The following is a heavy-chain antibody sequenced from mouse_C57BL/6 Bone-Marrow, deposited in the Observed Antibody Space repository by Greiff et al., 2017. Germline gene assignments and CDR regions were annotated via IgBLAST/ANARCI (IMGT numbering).Heavy chain of an antibody. J-gene: IGHJ4*01. D-gene: IGHD2-5*01. CDR1: GYTFTSYW. CDR3: AAAYYSNYEAMDY. V-gene: IGHV1-64*01. Sequence: QVQLQQPGAELVKPGASVKLSCKASGYTFTSYWMHWVKQSPGQGLEWIGMIHPNSGSTNYNEKFKSKATLTVDKSSSTAYMQLSSLTSEDSAVYYCAAAYYSNYEAMDYWGQGTSVTVSS. CDR2: IHPNSGST.